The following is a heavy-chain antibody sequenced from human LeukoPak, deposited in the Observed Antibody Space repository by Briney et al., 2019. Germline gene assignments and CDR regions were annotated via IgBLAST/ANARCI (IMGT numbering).Heavy chain of an antibody. D-gene: IGHD3-22*01. CDR2: IRKKASGGTT. Sequence: PGGSLRLSCTVSGFTFGDYPMSSVRQAPGKGLEWLAFIRKKASGGTTEYAASVKGRFTISRDDSKSIAYLQMNSLKTEDTAVYYCTRDRGDSSGYYVRAFDYWGQGILATVSS. CDR1: GFTFGDYP. J-gene: IGHJ4*02. V-gene: IGHV3-49*04. CDR3: TRDRGDSSGYYVRAFDY.